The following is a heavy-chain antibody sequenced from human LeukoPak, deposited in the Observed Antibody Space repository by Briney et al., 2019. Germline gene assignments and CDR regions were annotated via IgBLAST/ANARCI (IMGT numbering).Heavy chain of an antibody. CDR1: GFTFSSYS. J-gene: IGHJ6*02. CDR2: ISSSNSYI. CDR3: ARHDPTLPGYYYGMDV. Sequence: GGSLRLSCAASGFTFSSYSMNWVRQAPGKGLEWVSSISSSNSYIYNADSVKGRFTISRDNAKNSLYLQMNSLRAEDTAVYYCARHDPTLPGYYYGMDVWGQGTTVTVSS. V-gene: IGHV3-21*04.